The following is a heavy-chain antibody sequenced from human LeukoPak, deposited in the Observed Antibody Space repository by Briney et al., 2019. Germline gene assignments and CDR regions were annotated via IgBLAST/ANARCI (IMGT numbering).Heavy chain of an antibody. J-gene: IGHJ3*02. CDR3: AKVASSGSYLDAFDI. V-gene: IGHV3-23*01. CDR2: ISGSGGST. Sequence: GSLRLSCAASVFTFSDYSMNWVRQAPGKGLEWVSAISGSGGSTYYADSVKGRFTISRDNSKNTLYLQMNSLRAEDTALYYCAKVASSGSYLDAFDIWGQGTMVTVSS. D-gene: IGHD3-10*01. CDR1: VFTFSDYS.